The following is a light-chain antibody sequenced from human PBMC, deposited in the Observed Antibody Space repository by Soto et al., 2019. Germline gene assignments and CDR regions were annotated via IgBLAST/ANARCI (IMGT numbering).Light chain of an antibody. CDR3: CSYAGSSTVVV. Sequence: SALTQPASVSGSPGQSITISCTGTSSDVGSYNLVSWYQQHPGKAPKLMIYEGSKRPSGVSNRFSGSKSGNTASLTISGLQAEDEADYYCCSYAGSSTVVVFGGGTKVTVL. CDR1: SSDVGSYNL. V-gene: IGLV2-23*03. J-gene: IGLJ2*01. CDR2: EGS.